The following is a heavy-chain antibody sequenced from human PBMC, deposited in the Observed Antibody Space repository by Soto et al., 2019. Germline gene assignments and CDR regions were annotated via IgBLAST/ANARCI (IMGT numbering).Heavy chain of an antibody. J-gene: IGHJ4*02. CDR3: AKGSRDYYDSSGYYPIDY. V-gene: IGHV3-23*01. Sequence: GGSLRLSCAASGFTFSSYAMSWVRQAPGKGLEWVSAISGSGGSTYYADSVKGRFTISRDNSKNTRYLQMNSLRAEDTAVYYCAKGSRDYYDSSGYYPIDYWGQGTLVTVSS. CDR2: ISGSGGST. D-gene: IGHD3-22*01. CDR1: GFTFSSYA.